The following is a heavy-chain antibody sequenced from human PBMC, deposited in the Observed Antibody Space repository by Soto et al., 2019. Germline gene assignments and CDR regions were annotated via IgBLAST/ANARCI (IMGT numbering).Heavy chain of an antibody. J-gene: IGHJ3*01. D-gene: IGHD4-17*01. CDR3: GRDPNGDYVGAFDF. V-gene: IGHV3-23*01. Sequence: EVQVLESGGDLVQPGGSLRLSCEVSGFTLSNYAMTWVRQVPGKGLEWVASISRGGGSSHADSVKGRFTISRDNSKNTVYLQMNSLRDEDTAVYYCGRDPNGDYVGAFDFWGQGTMVAVSS. CDR1: GFTLSNYA. CDR2: SISRGGGS.